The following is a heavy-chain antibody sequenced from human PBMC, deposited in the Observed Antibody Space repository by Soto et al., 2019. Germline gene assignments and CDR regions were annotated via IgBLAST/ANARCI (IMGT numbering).Heavy chain of an antibody. D-gene: IGHD2-21*01. J-gene: IGHJ6*02. Sequence: EVKLVESGGGLVQPGRSLRLSCAASGFTLNDDAMHWVRQVPGKGLEWVSSIDWNAESLDYADSVKGRFTISRDNAKNYLYLQLNSLRPEDTALYYCTKSRSSYFESSMEVWGQGTTVTVSS. CDR1: GFTLNDDA. CDR3: TKSRSSYFESSMEV. V-gene: IGHV3-9*01. CDR2: IDWNAESL.